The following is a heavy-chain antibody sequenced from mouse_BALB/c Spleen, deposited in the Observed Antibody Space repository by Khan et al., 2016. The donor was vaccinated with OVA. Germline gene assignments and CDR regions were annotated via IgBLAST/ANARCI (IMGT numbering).Heavy chain of an antibody. CDR1: GYTFTSYW. Sequence: QVQLQQSGAELVRPGASVKLSCKASGYTFTSYWMNWVKQRPGQGLEWIGMIDPSDSETHYNQMFKDNATLTVDKSSSTAYMQLSSLTSADSAVYYCTRREKYGYDPSWFAYWGQGTLVTVSA. CDR2: IDPSDSET. J-gene: IGHJ3*01. D-gene: IGHD2-2*01. CDR3: TRREKYGYDPSWFAY. V-gene: IGHV1-61*01.